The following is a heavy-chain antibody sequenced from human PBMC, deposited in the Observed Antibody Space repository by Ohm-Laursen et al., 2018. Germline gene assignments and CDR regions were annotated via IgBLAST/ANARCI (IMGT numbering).Heavy chain of an antibody. V-gene: IGHV3-48*01. D-gene: IGHD6-19*01. J-gene: IGHJ4*02. CDR2: ISNVVSVT. CDR1: GFTFSSYG. CDR3: ARGFSGWWGRIDY. Sequence: SLRLSCTASGFTFSSYGMHWVRQAPGKGLEWISYISNVVSVTWYADSVKGRFTVSRDNAKNSLYLQLNSLRAEDTAVYYCARGFSGWWGRIDYWGQRTLVTVSS.